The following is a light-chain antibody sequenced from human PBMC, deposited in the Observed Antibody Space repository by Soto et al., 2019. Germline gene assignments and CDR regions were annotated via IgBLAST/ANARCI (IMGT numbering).Light chain of an antibody. CDR2: EVS. Sequence: QSVLTQPASVSGSPGQSITISCTGTTSDVGGYKYVSWYQQHPGKAPKLMIYEVSNRPSGVSDRFSGSKSGNTASLAISGLQPEDEADCYCNSYTSSSSFVFGTGTKLTVL. V-gene: IGLV2-14*01. CDR1: TSDVGGYKY. J-gene: IGLJ1*01. CDR3: NSYTSSSSFV.